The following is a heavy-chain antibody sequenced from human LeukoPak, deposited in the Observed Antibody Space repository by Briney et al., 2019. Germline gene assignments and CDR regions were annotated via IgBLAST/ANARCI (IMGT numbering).Heavy chain of an antibody. J-gene: IGHJ4*02. CDR2: INHSGST. D-gene: IGHD3-10*01. V-gene: IGHV4-34*01. CDR1: GGSFSGYY. CDR3: ARGRRRYGDFDY. Sequence: SETLSLTCAVYGGSFSGYYWSWIRQPPGKGLEWIGEINHSGSTNYNPSLKSRVTISVDTSKNQFSLKLSSVTAADTAVYYCARGRRRYGDFDYWGQGTLVTVSS.